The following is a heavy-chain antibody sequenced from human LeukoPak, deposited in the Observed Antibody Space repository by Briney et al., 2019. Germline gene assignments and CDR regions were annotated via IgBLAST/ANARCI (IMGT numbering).Heavy chain of an antibody. J-gene: IGHJ4*02. Sequence: PGGSLRLSCVASGFIFNKHAMSWVRQAPGKGLEWVSGISGSGGSTYYADSVKGRFTISRDNSKNTLYLQMNSLRAEDTAVYYCAIDRSGWPIDYWGQGTLVTVSS. V-gene: IGHV3-23*01. CDR3: AIDRSGWPIDY. CDR1: GFIFNKHA. D-gene: IGHD6-19*01. CDR2: ISGSGGST.